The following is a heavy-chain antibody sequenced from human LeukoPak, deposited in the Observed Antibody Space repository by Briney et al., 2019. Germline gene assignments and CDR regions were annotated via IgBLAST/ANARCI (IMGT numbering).Heavy chain of an antibody. V-gene: IGHV3-15*05. CDR2: MKRKSNHGTT. CDR3: TTVHDGCDY. CDR1: GFTFSHAW. D-gene: IGHD6-19*01. Sequence: GRSLRLSCAPSGFTFSHAWMSWVRQAPGGWLEWDGRMKRKSNHGTTDYAAPVKGRFPISRDDSKNTLYLQMNSLKSEDTAVYYCTTVHDGCDYWGQGTLDTVSS. J-gene: IGHJ4*02.